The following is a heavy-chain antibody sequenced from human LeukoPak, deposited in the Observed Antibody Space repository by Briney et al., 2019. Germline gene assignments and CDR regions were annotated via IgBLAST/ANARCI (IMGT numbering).Heavy chain of an antibody. CDR3: ARVDTAMDLPYFFDY. V-gene: IGHV5-51*01. Sequence: GGSRKISGQGSGSNFTSYWIGGVRQLPGKGLEWMGIIYPGDSDTRYSPSFQGQVTISAHKSISTAYLQWSSLKASDTAMYYCARVDTAMDLPYFFDYWGQGTLVTVS. D-gene: IGHD5-18*01. CDR2: IYPGDSDT. J-gene: IGHJ4*02. CDR1: GSNFTSYW.